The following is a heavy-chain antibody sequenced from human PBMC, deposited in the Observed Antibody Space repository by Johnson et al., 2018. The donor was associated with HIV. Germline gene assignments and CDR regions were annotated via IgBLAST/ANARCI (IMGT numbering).Heavy chain of an antibody. CDR3: ARPIARGASDI. Sequence: VQLVESGGGFVQPGRSLRLSCAASGFTFGNYVMNWVRQAPGKGLEWVSGINTGGSTFYPDSVKGRFTISRDNSKSTLYLQLNSLGAEDTAVYYCARPIARGASDIWGQGTMVTVSS. V-gene: IGHV3-23*04. CDR1: GFTFGNYV. J-gene: IGHJ3*02. CDR2: INTGGST. D-gene: IGHD3-10*01.